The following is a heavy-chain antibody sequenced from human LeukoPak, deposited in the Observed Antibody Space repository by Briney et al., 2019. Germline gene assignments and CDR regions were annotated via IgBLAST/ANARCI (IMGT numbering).Heavy chain of an antibody. V-gene: IGHV1-18*01. Sequence: ASVKVSCKASGYTFTSYGISWVRQAPGQGLEWMGWISAYNGNTNYAQKFQGRVTMTRNTSISTAYMELSSLRSEDTAVYYCARGYGDYNDAFDIWGQGTMVTVSS. CDR3: ARGYGDYNDAFDI. J-gene: IGHJ3*02. CDR1: GYTFTSYG. CDR2: ISAYNGNT. D-gene: IGHD4-17*01.